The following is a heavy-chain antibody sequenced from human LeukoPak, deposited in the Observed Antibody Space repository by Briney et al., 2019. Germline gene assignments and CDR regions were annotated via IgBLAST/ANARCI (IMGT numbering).Heavy chain of an antibody. D-gene: IGHD6-13*01. V-gene: IGHV4-4*02. CDR1: GGSISSSNW. J-gene: IGHJ4*02. Sequence: PSGTLSLTCAVSGGSISSSNWWSWVRQPPGKGLEWIGEIYHSGSTNYNPSLKSRVTILVDKSKNQFSLKLSSVTAADTAVYYCVTAWYERFAADWGQGTLVTVSS. CDR3: VTAWYERFAAD. CDR2: IYHSGST.